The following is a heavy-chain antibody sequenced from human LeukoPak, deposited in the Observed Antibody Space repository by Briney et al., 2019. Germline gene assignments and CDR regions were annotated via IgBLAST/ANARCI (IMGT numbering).Heavy chain of an antibody. V-gene: IGHV4-4*07. CDR3: ARGIQEYSSSPFDY. CDR1: GGSISSYY. Sequence: SETLSLTCTVSGGSISSYYWSWVRQPAGKGLEWIGRIYASGNTNYNPSLKGRLTMTVDTSKNQFSLKLSSVTAADTAVYYCARGIQEYSSSPFDYWGQGTLVTVSS. D-gene: IGHD6-6*01. J-gene: IGHJ4*02. CDR2: IYASGNT.